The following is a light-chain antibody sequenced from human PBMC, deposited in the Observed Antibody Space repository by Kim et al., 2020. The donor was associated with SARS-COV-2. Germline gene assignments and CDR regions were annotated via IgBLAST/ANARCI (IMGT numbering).Light chain of an antibody. CDR3: SSYTSSSTLVV. CDR2: DVS. CDR1: SSDVGGYNY. V-gene: IGLV2-14*03. J-gene: IGLJ2*01. Sequence: SITISCTGTSSDVGGYNYVSWYQQHAGKAPKRMIYDVSNRPSGVSNRFSGSKSGNTASLTISGLQAEDEADYYCSSYTSSSTLVVFGGGTKLTVL.